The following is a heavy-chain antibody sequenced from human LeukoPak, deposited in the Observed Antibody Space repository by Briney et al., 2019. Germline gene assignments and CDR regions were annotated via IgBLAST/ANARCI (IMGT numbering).Heavy chain of an antibody. CDR3: AKKGIAAADSFDY. V-gene: IGHV3-33*06. J-gene: IGHJ4*02. D-gene: IGHD6-13*01. Sequence: GGSLRLSCAASGFTFSSYGMHWVRQAPGKGLEWVAVIWYDGSNKYYADSVKGRFTISRDNSKNTLFLQMNSLRADDTAVYYCAKKGIAAADSFDYWGQGTLVTVSS. CDR2: IWYDGSNK. CDR1: GFTFSSYG.